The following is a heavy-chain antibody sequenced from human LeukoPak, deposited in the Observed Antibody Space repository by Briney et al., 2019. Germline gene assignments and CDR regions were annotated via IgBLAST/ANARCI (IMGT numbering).Heavy chain of an antibody. Sequence: GGSLRLSCAASGFTFSSYGMHWVRQAPGKGLEWVAVISYDGSNKYYADSVKGRFTISRDNSKNTLYLQMNSLRAEDTAVYYCANDNEDFDYWGQGILVTVPS. CDR3: ANDNEDFDY. J-gene: IGHJ4*02. CDR1: GFTFSSYG. V-gene: IGHV3-30*18. CDR2: ISYDGSNK. D-gene: IGHD1-1*01.